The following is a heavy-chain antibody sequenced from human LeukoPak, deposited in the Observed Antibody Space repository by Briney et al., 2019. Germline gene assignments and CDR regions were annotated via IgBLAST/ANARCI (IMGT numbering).Heavy chain of an antibody. CDR2: IYYSGST. CDR3: AREEDIVVVPAARRVDAFDI. V-gene: IGHV4-39*07. J-gene: IGHJ3*02. Sequence: PSETLSLTCTVSGGSISSSSYYWGWIRQPPGKGLEWIGSIYYSGSTYYNPSLKSRVTISVDTSKNQFSLKLSSVTAADTAVYYCAREEDIVVVPAARRVDAFDIWGQGTMVTVSS. D-gene: IGHD2-2*01. CDR1: GGSISSSSYY.